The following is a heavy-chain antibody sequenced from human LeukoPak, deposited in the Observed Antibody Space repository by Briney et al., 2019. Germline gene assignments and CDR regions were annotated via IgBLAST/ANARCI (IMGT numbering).Heavy chain of an antibody. Sequence: ASVKVSCKASGYTFTGYYMHWVQQAPGQGLEWMGWINPNSGGTNYAQKFQGRVTMTRDTSISTAYMELSRLRSDDTAVYYCAYSYYGGAGYFDYWGQGTLVTVSS. J-gene: IGHJ4*02. CDR1: GYTFTGYY. CDR3: AYSYYGGAGYFDY. V-gene: IGHV1-2*02. CDR2: INPNSGGT. D-gene: IGHD4-23*01.